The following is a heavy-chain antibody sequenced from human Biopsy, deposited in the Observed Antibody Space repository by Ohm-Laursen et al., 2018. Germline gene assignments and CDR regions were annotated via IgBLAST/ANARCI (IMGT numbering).Heavy chain of an antibody. CDR2: IWYDGSIK. Sequence: SLRLSCAASGFTFSNFGIHWVRQAPGQGLEWVAVIWYDGSIKYYADSVKGRFTISRDDSKNTLYLEMNSLRAEDTAAYYCARDVEMVAHYYYGMDVWGQGTAVTVSS. V-gene: IGHV3-33*01. J-gene: IGHJ6*02. D-gene: IGHD2-15*01. CDR1: GFTFSNFG. CDR3: ARDVEMVAHYYYGMDV.